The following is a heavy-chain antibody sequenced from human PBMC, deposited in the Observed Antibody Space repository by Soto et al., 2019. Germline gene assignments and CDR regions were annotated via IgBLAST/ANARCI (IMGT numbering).Heavy chain of an antibody. CDR3: ARDLGYYASSGYFDY. CDR1: GFTFSDYY. J-gene: IGHJ4*02. CDR2: IDSSGTII. D-gene: IGHD3-22*01. V-gene: IGHV3-11*01. Sequence: QVQLVESGGGLVKPGGSLRLSCAASGFTFSDYYMSWIRQAPGKGLEWVSYIDSSGTIIYYADSVKGRFTISRDNAKNSLFLQMNSLRAEDMAVYYCARDLGYYASSGYFDYWGQGTLVTVSS.